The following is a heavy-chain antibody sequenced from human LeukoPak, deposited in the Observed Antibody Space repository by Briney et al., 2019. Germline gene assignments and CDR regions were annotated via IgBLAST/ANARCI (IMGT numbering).Heavy chain of an antibody. J-gene: IGHJ3*01. V-gene: IGHV1-2*02. CDR3: ARGGFHHGFDF. CDR2: IDPKSGGP. CDR1: GYTFRDYY. Sequence: GASVKVSCKASGYTFRDYYMHGVRQAPGQGLEWMGWIDPKSGGPNYAQKFQGRATLTSDTSISTSYMELSRLTSDDTAVYYCARGGFHHGFDFWGQGTVVTVSS.